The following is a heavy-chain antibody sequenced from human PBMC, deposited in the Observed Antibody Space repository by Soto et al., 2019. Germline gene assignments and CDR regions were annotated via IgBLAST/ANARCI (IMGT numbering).Heavy chain of an antibody. Sequence: ASVKVSCKASGFTFTSSAVQWVRQARGQRLEWIGWIVVGSGNTNYAQKFQERVTITRDMSTSTAYMELSSLRSEDTAVYYCAALRSSGIAVAGWGQGTLVTVSS. CDR2: IVVGSGNT. CDR1: GFTFTSSA. D-gene: IGHD6-19*01. V-gene: IGHV1-58*01. CDR3: AALRSSGIAVAG. J-gene: IGHJ4*02.